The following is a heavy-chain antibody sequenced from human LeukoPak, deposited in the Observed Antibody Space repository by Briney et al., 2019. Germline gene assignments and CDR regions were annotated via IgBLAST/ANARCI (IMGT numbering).Heavy chain of an antibody. J-gene: IGHJ4*02. V-gene: IGHV3-23*01. CDR3: ARADRRYYYDSSGYDY. Sequence: GGSLRLSCAASGFTFSSYAMSWVRQAPGKGLEWVSAISGSGGSTYYADSVKGRFTISRDNAKNSLYLQMNSLRAEDTAVYYCARADRRYYYDSSGYDYWGQGTLVTVSS. D-gene: IGHD3-22*01. CDR1: GFTFSSYA. CDR2: ISGSGGST.